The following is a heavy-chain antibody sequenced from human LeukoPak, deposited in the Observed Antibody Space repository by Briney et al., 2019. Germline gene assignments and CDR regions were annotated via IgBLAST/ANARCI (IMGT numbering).Heavy chain of an antibody. Sequence: PGGSLRLSCAASGFTFSSYWMYWVRQAPGKGLVWVSRINPDESSTSYADSVKGRFTISRDNAKNTLYLQLNSLRDDDTAVYYCARGGLEPVDYWGQGTLVTVSS. J-gene: IGHJ4*02. V-gene: IGHV3-74*01. CDR3: ARGGLEPVDY. D-gene: IGHD1-1*01. CDR1: GFTFSSYW. CDR2: INPDESST.